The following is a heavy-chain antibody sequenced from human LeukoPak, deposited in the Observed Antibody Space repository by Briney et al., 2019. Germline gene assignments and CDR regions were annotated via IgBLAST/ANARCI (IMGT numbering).Heavy chain of an antibody. Sequence: PSETLSLTCTVSGGSISSYYWSWIRQPAGKGLEWIGRIYTSGSTNYNPSLKSRVTMSVDTSKNQFSLKLSSVTAADTAVYYCARDLRTDGDYESGNWFDPWGQGTLVTVSS. V-gene: IGHV4-4*07. CDR3: ARDLRTDGDYESGNWFDP. D-gene: IGHD4-17*01. CDR1: GGSISSYY. J-gene: IGHJ5*02. CDR2: IYTSGST.